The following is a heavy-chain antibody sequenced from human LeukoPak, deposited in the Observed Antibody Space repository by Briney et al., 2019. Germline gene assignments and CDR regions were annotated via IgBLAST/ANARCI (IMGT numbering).Heavy chain of an antibody. CDR2: ISGSDGST. Sequence: PGGSLRLSCAASGFTVSSNYMSWVRQAPGKGLEWVSGISGSDGSTYYADSVKGRFTISRDNSKNTLYLQMISLRAEDTAIYYCAKQKYSGSYSYFDYWGQGTLVTVSS. V-gene: IGHV3-23*01. D-gene: IGHD1-26*01. CDR3: AKQKYSGSYSYFDY. CDR1: GFTVSSNY. J-gene: IGHJ4*02.